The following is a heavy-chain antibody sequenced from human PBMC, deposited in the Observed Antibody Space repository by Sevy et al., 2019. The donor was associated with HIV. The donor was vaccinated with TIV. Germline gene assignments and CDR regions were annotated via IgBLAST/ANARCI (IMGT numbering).Heavy chain of an antibody. D-gene: IGHD5-12*01. CDR3: ARADIVATAAGGFDY. Sequence: GGSLRLSCAASGFTFSSYSMNWVRQAPGKGLEWVSSISSSSYIYYADSVKGRFTISRANAKNSLYLQMNSLRAEDTAVYYCARADIVATAAGGFDYWGQGTLVTVSS. V-gene: IGHV3-21*01. CDR1: GFTFSSYS. CDR2: ISSSSYI. J-gene: IGHJ4*02.